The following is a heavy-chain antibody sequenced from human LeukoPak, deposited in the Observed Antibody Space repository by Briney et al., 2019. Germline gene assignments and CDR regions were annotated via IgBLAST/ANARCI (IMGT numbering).Heavy chain of an antibody. D-gene: IGHD4-17*01. V-gene: IGHV3-23*01. Sequence: PGGSLRLSCAASGGTFRSYAMSWVRQTPGKGLEWVSAISGSGGSTYYADSVKGRFTISRDNSKNTLYLQMNSLRAEDTAVYYCAKVASMPTVTYFDYWGQGTLVTVSS. J-gene: IGHJ4*02. CDR3: AKVASMPTVTYFDY. CDR2: ISGSGGST. CDR1: GGTFRSYA.